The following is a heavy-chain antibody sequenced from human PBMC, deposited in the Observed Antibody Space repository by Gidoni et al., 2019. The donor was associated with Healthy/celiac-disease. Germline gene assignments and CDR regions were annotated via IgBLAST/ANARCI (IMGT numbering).Heavy chain of an antibody. Sequence: QVQLVQSGAEVKKPGASVTVSCKASGYTFTGSYMHWVRQAPGQGLEWMGWINPNSGGTNYAQKFQGRVTMTRDTSISTAYMELSRLRSDDTAVYYCARGLPSITIFGVVNFDYWGQGTLVTVSS. D-gene: IGHD3-3*01. CDR1: GYTFTGSY. J-gene: IGHJ4*02. CDR3: ARGLPSITIFGVVNFDY. CDR2: INPNSGGT. V-gene: IGHV1-2*02.